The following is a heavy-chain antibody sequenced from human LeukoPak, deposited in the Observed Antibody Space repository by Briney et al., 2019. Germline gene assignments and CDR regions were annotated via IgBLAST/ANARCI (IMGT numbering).Heavy chain of an antibody. Sequence: SETLSLTCTVSGGSISSGDYYWSWIRQPPGKGLEWIGYIFYSGNTYYNPSLKSRVIISVDTSKNQFSLKLSSVTAADTAVYYCATYDFWGGYWAFDFWGQGTMVTVSS. CDR3: ATYDFWGGYWAFDF. J-gene: IGHJ3*01. CDR1: GGSISSGDYY. V-gene: IGHV4-30-4*08. CDR2: IFYSGNT. D-gene: IGHD3-3*01.